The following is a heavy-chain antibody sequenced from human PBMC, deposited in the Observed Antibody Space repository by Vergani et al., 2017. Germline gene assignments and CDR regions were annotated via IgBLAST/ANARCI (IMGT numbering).Heavy chain of an antibody. D-gene: IGHD3-22*01. Sequence: EVQMVESGGGLVKPGGSLRLSCVASGFTFSHYSMSWVRQAPGKGLEWVSGINWNGGSTGYADSVKGRFTISRDNAKNSLYLQMNSLRAEDTALYYCASQYYYDSSGKRGYWGQGTLVTVSS. CDR1: GFTFSHYS. CDR3: ASQYYYDSSGKRGY. J-gene: IGHJ4*02. CDR2: INWNGGST. V-gene: IGHV3-20*04.